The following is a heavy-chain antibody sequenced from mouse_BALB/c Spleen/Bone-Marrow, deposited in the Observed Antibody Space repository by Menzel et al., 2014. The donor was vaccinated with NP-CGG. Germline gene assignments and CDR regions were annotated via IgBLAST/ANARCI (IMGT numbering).Heavy chain of an antibody. J-gene: IGHJ4*01. D-gene: IGHD2-14*01. Sequence: QVQLKESGAELVKPGASVKLSCKASGYTFTSYYMYWVKQRPGQGPEWIGEINPSNGGTNFNEKFKSKATLTVDKSSSTAYMQLSSLTSEDSAVYYCTRREYYRYDRAMDYWGQGTSVTVSS. V-gene: IGHV1S81*02. CDR3: TRREYYRYDRAMDY. CDR1: GYTFTSYY. CDR2: INPSNGGT.